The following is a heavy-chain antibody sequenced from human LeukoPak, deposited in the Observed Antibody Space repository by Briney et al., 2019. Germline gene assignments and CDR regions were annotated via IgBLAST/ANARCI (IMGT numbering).Heavy chain of an antibody. CDR3: ARDLTASGSFDY. V-gene: IGHV3-7*04. D-gene: IGHD3-9*01. CDR2: IRGDGGLE. CDR1: GFTISSYW. J-gene: IGHJ4*02. Sequence: PGGSLRLSCAASGFTISSYWVTWLRQAPGKGLEWVANIRGDGGLEYFVDSVKGRFSISRDNAKNSFYLQMNSLRADDTAVYYCARDLTASGSFDYWGQGTLVTVSS.